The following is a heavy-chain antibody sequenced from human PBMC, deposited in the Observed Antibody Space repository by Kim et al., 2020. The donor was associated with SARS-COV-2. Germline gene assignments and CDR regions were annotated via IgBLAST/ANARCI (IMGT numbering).Heavy chain of an antibody. CDR2: INHSGST. D-gene: IGHD3-10*01. J-gene: IGHJ6*02. V-gene: IGHV4-34*01. Sequence: SETLSLTCAVYGGSFSGYYWSWIRQPPGKGLEWIGEINHSGSTNYNPSLKSRVTISVDTSKNQFSLKLSSVTAADTAVYYCAREGGGELLWFGESLVEYYYGMDVWGQGTTVTVSS. CDR3: AREGGGELLWFGESLVEYYYGMDV. CDR1: GGSFSGYY.